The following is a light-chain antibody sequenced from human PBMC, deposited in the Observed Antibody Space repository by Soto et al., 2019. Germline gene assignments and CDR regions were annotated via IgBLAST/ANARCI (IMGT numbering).Light chain of an antibody. CDR3: LLCLSGHLRF. CDR2: NTN. Sequence: QAVVTQEPSLSVSPGGTVTLTCASSTGEVTSGYYPSWIQQKPGQVPRSLIYNTNNKHSWTPVRFSGSLLGGRAALTLSDVQPEDEADYYCLLCLSGHLRFLGGGTKLTVI. CDR1: TGEVTSGYY. J-gene: IGLJ2*01. V-gene: IGLV7-43*01.